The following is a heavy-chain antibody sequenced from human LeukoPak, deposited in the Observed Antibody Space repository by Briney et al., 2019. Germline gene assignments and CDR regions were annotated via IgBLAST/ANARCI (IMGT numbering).Heavy chain of an antibody. CDR2: IIPIFGTA. CDR1: GGTFSSYA. V-gene: IGHV1-69*05. CDR3: ARLRGEWELPLRFDP. Sequence: ASVKVSCKASGGTFSSYAISWVRQAPGQGLEWMGGIIPIFGTANYAQKFQGRVTITTDESTSTAYMELRSLRSDDTAVYYCARLRGEWELPLRFDPWGQGTLVTVSS. D-gene: IGHD1-26*01. J-gene: IGHJ5*02.